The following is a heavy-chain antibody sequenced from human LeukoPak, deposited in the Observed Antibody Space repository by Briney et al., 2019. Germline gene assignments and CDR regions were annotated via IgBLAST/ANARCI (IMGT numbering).Heavy chain of an antibody. J-gene: IGHJ1*01. CDR2: INNDGSTT. Sequence: GGSLRLSCAASGFTFSGAWMHWVRQAPGKGLVWVSRINNDGSTTRHADSVKGRFTISRDNARNTLYLQTNSLRVEDTAVYYCARVSGPGMNEYYHLWGQGTLVTVSS. V-gene: IGHV3-74*01. CDR3: ARVSGPGMNEYYHL. D-gene: IGHD3-10*01. CDR1: GFTFSGAW.